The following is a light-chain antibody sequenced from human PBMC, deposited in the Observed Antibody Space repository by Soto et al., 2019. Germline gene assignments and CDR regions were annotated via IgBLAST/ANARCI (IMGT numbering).Light chain of an antibody. Sequence: EIVLTQSPGTLSLSPGERATLSCRASQSVSSSYLAWYQQKPGQAPRLLIYGASSRATGIPDRFSGSGAGTAFTLTISRLEPEDFAVYYCQQYCSSPPVTFGGGTKVEIK. J-gene: IGKJ4*01. V-gene: IGKV3-20*01. CDR1: QSVSSSY. CDR3: QQYCSSPPVT. CDR2: GAS.